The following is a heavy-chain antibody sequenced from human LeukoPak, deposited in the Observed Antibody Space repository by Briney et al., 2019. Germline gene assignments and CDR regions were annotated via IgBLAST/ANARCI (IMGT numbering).Heavy chain of an antibody. CDR3: VRSILTSEYSSRGGFGDY. Sequence: PGGSLRLSCAASGFTFSDYYMSWIRQAPGKGLEWVSYISDSGSAISYADSVRGRFTISRDNAKNSLYLQVNSLRAEDTAVYYCVRSILTSEYSSRGGFGDYWGQGTLLTVSS. D-gene: IGHD6-13*01. J-gene: IGHJ4*02. CDR2: ISDSGSAI. CDR1: GFTFSDYY. V-gene: IGHV3-11*04.